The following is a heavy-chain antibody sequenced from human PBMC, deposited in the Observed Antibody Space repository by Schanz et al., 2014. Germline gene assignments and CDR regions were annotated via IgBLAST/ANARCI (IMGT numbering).Heavy chain of an antibody. V-gene: IGHV3-11*03. CDR2: ISGSSIHK. J-gene: IGHJ4*02. D-gene: IGHD2-21*01. CDR3: AKSKSQLPLFDY. CDR1: GFTFSDYY. Sequence: GGSLRLSCAASGFTFSDYYMTWIRQAPGKGLEWVSHISGSSIHKNYADSVKGRFSISRDNGETSVYLQINSLRVEDTAVYYCAKSKSQLPLFDYWGQGTLVAVSS.